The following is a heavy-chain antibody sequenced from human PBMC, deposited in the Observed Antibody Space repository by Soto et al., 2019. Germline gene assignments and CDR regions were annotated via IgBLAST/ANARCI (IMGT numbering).Heavy chain of an antibody. CDR3: ARGGDVVLVPAPLDH. V-gene: IGHV1-46*03. Sequence: QVQLVQSGAEVKKPGASVKVSCKTSGYTFTNYYMHWVRQAPGQGLEWMGIIKCSGGETTYAQRFLRGVTXTXXXSSXTVYMEVSSLRSEDTAVYYCARGGDVVLVPAPLDHWGQGTLVTVSS. CDR2: IKCSGGET. CDR1: GYTFTNYY. J-gene: IGHJ5*02. D-gene: IGHD2-21*02.